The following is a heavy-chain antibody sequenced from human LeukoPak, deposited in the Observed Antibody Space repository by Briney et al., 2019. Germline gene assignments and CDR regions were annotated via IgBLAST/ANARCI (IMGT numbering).Heavy chain of an antibody. Sequence: GGSLRLSCAASGFTFISYGMHWVRQAPGKGLEWVAFISYDGSNKYYADSVKGRFTISRDDSKNTLYLQVNSLRAEDTAVYYCAKDILARGGSYYDGYWGQGTLVTVSS. CDR1: GFTFISYG. CDR3: AKDILARGGSYYDGY. D-gene: IGHD1-26*01. J-gene: IGHJ4*02. V-gene: IGHV3-30*18. CDR2: ISYDGSNK.